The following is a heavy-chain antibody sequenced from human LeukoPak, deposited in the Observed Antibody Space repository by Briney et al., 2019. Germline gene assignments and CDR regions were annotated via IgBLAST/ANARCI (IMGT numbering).Heavy chain of an antibody. CDR3: ARFKSGIAAAGYFDY. D-gene: IGHD6-13*01. V-gene: IGHV3-7*01. J-gene: IGHJ4*02. Sequence: GGSLRLSCAASGFTVSSNYMSWVRQAPGKGLEWVANIKQDGSEKYYVDSVKGRFTISRDNAKNSLYLQMNSLRAEDTAVYYCARFKSGIAAAGYFDYWGQGTLVTVSS. CDR2: IKQDGSEK. CDR1: GFTVSSNY.